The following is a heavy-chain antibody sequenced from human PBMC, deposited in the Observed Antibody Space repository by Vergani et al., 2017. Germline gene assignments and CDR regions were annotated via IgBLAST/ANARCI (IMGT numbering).Heavy chain of an antibody. CDR3: ARRAERWETLLRDDFDV. D-gene: IGHD1-26*01. CDR1: GGSLSGYY. Sequence: QVQLQQWGPGLLKPSETLSLTCAVYGGSLSGYYWSWIRLAPGKGLEWIGEINHSGTINYNPTLKSPFNVSIDTSRGHFSLKLRSVSAADTAVYFCARRAERWETLLRDDFDVWSQGTFVTVSP. J-gene: IGHJ3*01. CDR2: INHSGTI. V-gene: IGHV4-34*01.